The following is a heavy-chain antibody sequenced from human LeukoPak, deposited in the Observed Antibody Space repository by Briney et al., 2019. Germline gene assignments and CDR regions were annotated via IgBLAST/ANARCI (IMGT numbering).Heavy chain of an antibody. Sequence: GGSLRLSCEASAFTFSSYWKSWVRQAPGKGLEWVANMKEDGGEINYVDSVKGRFTISRDNAKNSLFLQMNSLRVEDTAVYYCARDRGYPTFDYWGQGTLVTVSS. V-gene: IGHV3-7*01. CDR2: MKEDGGEI. CDR3: ARDRGYPTFDY. D-gene: IGHD3-10*01. J-gene: IGHJ4*02. CDR1: AFTFSSYW.